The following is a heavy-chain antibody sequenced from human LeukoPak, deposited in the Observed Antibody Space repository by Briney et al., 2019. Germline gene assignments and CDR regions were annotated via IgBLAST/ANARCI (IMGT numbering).Heavy chain of an antibody. CDR2: ISGSGGST. CDR1: GFTLSNYG. V-gene: IGHV3-23*01. Sequence: GESLRLSCAASGFTLSNYGMNWVRQAPGKGLEWVSAISGSGGSTYYADSVKGRFTISRDNSKNTLYLQMNSLRAEDTAVYYCAKGGRIAAAGTFFDYWGQGTLVTVSS. J-gene: IGHJ4*02. CDR3: AKGGRIAAAGTFFDY. D-gene: IGHD6-13*01.